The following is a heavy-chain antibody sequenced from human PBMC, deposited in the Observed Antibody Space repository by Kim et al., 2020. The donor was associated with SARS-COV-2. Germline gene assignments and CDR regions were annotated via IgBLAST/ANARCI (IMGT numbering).Heavy chain of an antibody. Sequence: SVKVSCKASGGTFSSYAISWVRQAPGQGLEWMGGIIPIFGTANYAQKFQGRVTITADESTSTAYMELSSLRSEDTAVYYCATDSPGIAERGDYWGQGTLVTVSS. CDR3: ATDSPGIAERGDY. V-gene: IGHV1-69*13. CDR2: IIPIFGTA. J-gene: IGHJ4*02. CDR1: GGTFSSYA. D-gene: IGHD6-13*01.